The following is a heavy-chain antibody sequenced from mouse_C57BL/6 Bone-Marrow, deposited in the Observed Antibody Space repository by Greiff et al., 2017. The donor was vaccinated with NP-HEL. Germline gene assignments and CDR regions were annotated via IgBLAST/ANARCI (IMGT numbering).Heavy chain of an antibody. CDR2: IRNKANGYTT. D-gene: IGHD2-2*01. V-gene: IGHV7-3*01. Sequence: VQLKESGGGLVQPGGSLSLSCAASGFTFTDYYMSWVRQPPGKALEWLGFIRNKANGYTTEYSASVKGRFTISRDNSQSILYLQMNALRAEDSATYYCARYVGYGAMDYWGQGTSVTVSS. CDR1: GFTFTDYY. CDR3: ARYVGYGAMDY. J-gene: IGHJ4*01.